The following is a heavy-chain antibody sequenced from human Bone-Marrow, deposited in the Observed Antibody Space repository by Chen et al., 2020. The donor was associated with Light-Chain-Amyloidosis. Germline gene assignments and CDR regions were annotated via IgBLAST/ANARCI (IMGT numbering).Heavy chain of an antibody. CDR1: GGTFSSYA. Sequence: QVQLVQSGAEVKKPGSSVKVSCKASGGTFSSYAISWVRQAPGQGLEWMGGIIPIFGTANYAQKFQGRVTITADESTSTAYKELSSLRSEDTAVYYCARVSITIFGVVSNYYYGMDVWGQGTTVTVSS. CDR3: ARVSITIFGVVSNYYYGMDV. J-gene: IGHJ6*02. D-gene: IGHD3-3*01. V-gene: IGHV1-69*01. CDR2: IIPIFGTA.